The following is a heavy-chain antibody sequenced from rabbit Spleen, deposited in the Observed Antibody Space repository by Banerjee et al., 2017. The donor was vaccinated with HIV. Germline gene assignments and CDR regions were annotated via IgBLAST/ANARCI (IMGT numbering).Heavy chain of an antibody. CDR3: ARDTSSSFSSYGMDL. V-gene: IGHV1S45*01. Sequence: QEQLVEYGGGLVKPGASLTLTCTASGFTLNNNYWMCWVRQAPGKGLEWIACIDTGSSGFTYFASWAKGRFTISKTSATTVTLQKTSLTDADTANHFCARDTSSSFSSYGMDLWGPGTLVTVS. D-gene: IGHD1-1*01. CDR1: GFTLNNNYW. J-gene: IGHJ6*01. CDR2: IDTGSSGFT.